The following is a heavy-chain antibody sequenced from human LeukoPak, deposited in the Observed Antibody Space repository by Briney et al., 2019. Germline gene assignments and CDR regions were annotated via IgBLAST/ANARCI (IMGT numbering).Heavy chain of an antibody. CDR2: IIPIFGTA. D-gene: IGHD6-13*01. J-gene: IGHJ5*02. V-gene: IGHV1-69*13. CDR1: GGTFSSYA. Sequence: GASVKVSCKASGGTFSSYAISWVRQAPGQGLEWMGGIIPIFGTANYAQKFQGRVTITADESTSTAYMELSSLRSDDTAVYYCAREDSSSSLFDPWGQGTLVTVSS. CDR3: AREDSSSSLFDP.